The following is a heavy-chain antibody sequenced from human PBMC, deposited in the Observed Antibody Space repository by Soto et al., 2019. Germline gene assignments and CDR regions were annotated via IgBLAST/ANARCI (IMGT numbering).Heavy chain of an antibody. D-gene: IGHD6-25*01. Sequence: ASVKVSCKASGYTFTSYYMHWVRQAPGQGLEWMGIINPSGGSTSYAQKFQGRVTMTRDTSTSTVYMELSSLRSEDTAVYYCAPGPGIGAYRPPSIWDYFDYWRQGTLVSVCS. V-gene: IGHV1-46*01. CDR1: GYTFTSYY. J-gene: IGHJ4*02. CDR2: INPSGGST. CDR3: APGPGIGAYRPPSIWDYFDY.